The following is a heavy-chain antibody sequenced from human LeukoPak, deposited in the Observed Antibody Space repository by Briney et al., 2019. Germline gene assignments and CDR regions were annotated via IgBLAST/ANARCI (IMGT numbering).Heavy chain of an antibody. Sequence: PGGSLRLSCAASGFTVSSTYMNWVRQAPGRGLEWVSIIYSGGSTYYAESVRGRFTISRDNSKNTLYLQMNSLRAEDTAVYYCAREGNYYDMDVWGQGTTVTVSS. CDR2: IYSGGST. CDR3: AREGNYYDMDV. V-gene: IGHV3-53*01. CDR1: GFTVSSTY. J-gene: IGHJ6*02.